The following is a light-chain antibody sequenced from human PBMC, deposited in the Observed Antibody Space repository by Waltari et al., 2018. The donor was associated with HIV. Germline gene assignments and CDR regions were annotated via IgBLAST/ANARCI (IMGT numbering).Light chain of an antibody. V-gene: IGKV3-15*01. CDR3: QQYGNWPHN. Sequence: EIVMTQSPATLSVTPGERATLSCRASQNVDINLAWYQHKPGQPPRLLIFGASTRATDIPARFSAGGSGTDFTLTIYSLQSEHSATYYCQQYGNWPHNFGGGTKLEIK. CDR1: QNVDIN. J-gene: IGKJ4*01. CDR2: GAS.